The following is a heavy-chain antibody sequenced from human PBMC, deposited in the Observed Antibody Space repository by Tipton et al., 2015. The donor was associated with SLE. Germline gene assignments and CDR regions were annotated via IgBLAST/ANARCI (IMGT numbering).Heavy chain of an antibody. Sequence: LRLSCTASGVSISSYYWSWIRQPPGKGLEWIAFIFYSGTTSYNPSLKSRVTISGDTSKNQLSLKLSSVTAADTAVYYCARHYAFTFDYWGQGTLVTVSS. CDR3: ARHYAFTFDY. D-gene: IGHD2-2*01. J-gene: IGHJ4*02. CDR2: IFYSGTT. V-gene: IGHV4-59*08. CDR1: GVSISSYY.